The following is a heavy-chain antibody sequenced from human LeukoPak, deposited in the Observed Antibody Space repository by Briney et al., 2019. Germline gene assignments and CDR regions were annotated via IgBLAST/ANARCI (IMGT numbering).Heavy chain of an antibody. CDR3: ATPGAAMAERGFFT. D-gene: IGHD5-18*01. J-gene: IGHJ5*02. V-gene: IGHV3-23*01. Sequence: HPGGSLRLSCAASGFTFSSFTMNWVRQAPGKGLEWVSAISGSGGSTYYADSVKGRFTISRDNSKNTLYLQMNSLRAEDTAVYYCATPGAAMAERGFFTWGQGTLVTVSS. CDR1: GFTFSSFT. CDR2: ISGSGGST.